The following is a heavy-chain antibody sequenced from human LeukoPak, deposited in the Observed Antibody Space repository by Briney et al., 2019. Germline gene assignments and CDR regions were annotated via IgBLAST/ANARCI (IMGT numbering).Heavy chain of an antibody. Sequence: SVRVSCKASGGTFSSYAISWVRQAPGQGLEWMGRIIPILGIANYAQKFQGRVTITADKSTSTAYMELSSLRSEDTPVYYCARANSYGNIDYWGQGTPVTVSS. CDR2: IIPILGIA. J-gene: IGHJ4*02. D-gene: IGHD5-18*01. CDR1: GGTFSSYA. V-gene: IGHV1-69*04. CDR3: ARANSYGNIDY.